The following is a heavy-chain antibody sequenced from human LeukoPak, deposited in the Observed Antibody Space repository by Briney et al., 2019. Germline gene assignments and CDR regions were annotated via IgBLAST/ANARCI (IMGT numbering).Heavy chain of an antibody. J-gene: IGHJ4*02. CDR3: ARTGYSSGWYSARFDY. D-gene: IGHD6-19*01. CDR1: GFSLSTSGVG. V-gene: IGHV2-5*02. CDR2: IYWDDDK. Sequence: SGPTLVKPTQPLTLTCTFSGFSLSTSGVGVGWIRQPPGKALEWLALIYWDDDKRYSPSLKSRLTINKDTSKNQVVLTMTNMDPVDTATYYCARTGYSSGWYSARFDYWGQGTLVTVSS.